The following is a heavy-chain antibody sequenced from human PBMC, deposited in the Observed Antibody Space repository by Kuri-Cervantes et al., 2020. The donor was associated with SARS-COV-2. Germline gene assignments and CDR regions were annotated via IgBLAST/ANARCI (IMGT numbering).Heavy chain of an antibody. V-gene: IGHV4-39*07. CDR2: IYHSGST. CDR3: ARVPSIDDYVWFDP. D-gene: IGHD5-24*01. Sequence: SETLSLTCTVSGGSISSSSYYWGWIRQPPGRGLEWIGSIYHSGSTYYKPSLKGRVTISVDTSKNQFSLKLSSVTAADTAVYYCARVPSIDDYVWFDPWGQGTLVTISS. J-gene: IGHJ5*02. CDR1: GGSISSSSYY.